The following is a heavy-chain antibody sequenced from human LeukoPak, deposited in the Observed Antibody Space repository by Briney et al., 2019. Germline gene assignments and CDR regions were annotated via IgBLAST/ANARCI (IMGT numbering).Heavy chain of an antibody. V-gene: IGHV4-59*01. J-gene: IGHJ2*01. CDR3: ARVYYSSSYDYWYFDL. Sequence: SETLSLTCTVSGGSIRSYYWSWIRQPPGKGLEWIGYIYYSGSTNYNPSLKSRVTISVDTSKNQFSLKLSSVTAAVTAVYYCARVYYSSSYDYWYFDLWGRGTLVTVSS. CDR2: IYYSGST. CDR1: GGSIRSYY. D-gene: IGHD6-13*01.